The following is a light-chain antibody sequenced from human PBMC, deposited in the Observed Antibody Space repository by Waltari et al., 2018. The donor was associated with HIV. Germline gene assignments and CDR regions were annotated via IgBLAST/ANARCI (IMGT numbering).Light chain of an antibody. CDR3: SSYTTGTTYV. CDR2: DVS. CDR1: SSDVGGYNF. J-gene: IGLJ1*01. V-gene: IGLV2-14*03. Sequence: QSALTQPASVSGSPGQSMTISCTGTSSDVGGYNFVSWYQQHPGSAPKLVIYDVSNRPSGVSNGFAGSKSGKTASLTISGLRTEDEADYFCSSYTTGTTYVFGAGTTVTVL.